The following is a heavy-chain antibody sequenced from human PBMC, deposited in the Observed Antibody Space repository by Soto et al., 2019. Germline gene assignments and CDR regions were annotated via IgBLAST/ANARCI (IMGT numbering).Heavy chain of an antibody. CDR1: GYTFTNYY. CDR2: IHPSGGST. D-gene: IGHD2-2*01. CDR3: ARDPGPTSASSKEVPFDY. V-gene: IGHV1-46*04. Sequence: QVQLVQSGAEVKKPGASVKVSCKASGYTFTNYYIHWVRQAPGQGLEWMGIIHPSGGSTSYAQKLQGRVTMTRATSTSTVYMELSSLRSEDTAVYYCARDPGPTSASSKEVPFDYWGQGTLVTVSS. J-gene: IGHJ4*02.